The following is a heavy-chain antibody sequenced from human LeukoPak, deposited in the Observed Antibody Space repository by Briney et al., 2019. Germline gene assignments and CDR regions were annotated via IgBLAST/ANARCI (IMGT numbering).Heavy chain of an antibody. V-gene: IGHV4-31*03. D-gene: IGHD2-15*01. J-gene: IGHJ5*02. CDR2: IYYSGST. CDR3: ARTVVAEMTRWFDP. CDR1: GGSISSGGYY. Sequence: SQTLSLTCTVSGGSISSGGYYWSWIRQHPGKGLEWIGYIYYSGSTYYNPSLKSRVTISVDTSENQFSLKLSSVTAADTAVYYCARTVVAEMTRWFDPWGQGTLVTVSS.